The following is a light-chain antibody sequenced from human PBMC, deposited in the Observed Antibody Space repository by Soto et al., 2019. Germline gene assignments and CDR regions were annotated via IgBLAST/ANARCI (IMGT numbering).Light chain of an antibody. CDR2: DAS. J-gene: IGKJ1*01. CDR3: QQCYSTPRT. Sequence: QTTAALTTSEEDRVGNTCRASQSISSWLAWYQQKPGKAPKLLIYDASNLESGFPSRFSGSGSGTELSLPFCCLLSGDFATYYCQQCYSTPRTFGQGTKVDIK. V-gene: IGKV1-5*01. CDR1: QSISSW.